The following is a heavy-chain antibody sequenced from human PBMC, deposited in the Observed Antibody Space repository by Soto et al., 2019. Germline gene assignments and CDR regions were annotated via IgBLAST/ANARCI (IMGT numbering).Heavy chain of an antibody. D-gene: IGHD2-21*01. J-gene: IGHJ4*02. CDR3: AKDVFADSKPFDY. CDR1: GLTFRDYG. Sequence: EEQLLESGGGLVQPGGSLRLSCAVSGLTFRDYGMSWVRQAPGQGLEWVSAISGRGHRTYYADSVKGRFNISRDNSKNTLYLQMNTLRAEDTATYYCAKDVFADSKPFDYWGQGTLVTVSS. CDR2: ISGRGHRT. V-gene: IGHV3-23*01.